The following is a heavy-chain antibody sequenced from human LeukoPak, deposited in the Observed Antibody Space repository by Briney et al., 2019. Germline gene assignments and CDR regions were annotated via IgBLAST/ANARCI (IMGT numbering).Heavy chain of an antibody. V-gene: IGHV4-61*05. CDR2: IYYSGST. CDR1: GGSISTSSYY. Sequence: SETLSLTCTVSGGSISTSSYYWGWVRQPPGKGLEWIGYIYYSGSTNYNPSLKSRVTISVDTSKNQFSLKLSSVTAADTAAYYCASQLGTYYYYYMDVWGKGTTVTVSS. J-gene: IGHJ6*03. CDR3: ASQLGTYYYYYMDV. D-gene: IGHD7-27*01.